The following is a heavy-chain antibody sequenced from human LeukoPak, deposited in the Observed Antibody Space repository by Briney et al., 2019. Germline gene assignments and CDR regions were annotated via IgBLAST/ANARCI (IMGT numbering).Heavy chain of an antibody. D-gene: IGHD6-19*01. Sequence: GGSLRLSCAASGFTFSSYAMSWVRRAPGKGLEWVSAISGSGGSTYYADSVKGRFTISRDNSKNTLYLQMNSLRAEDTAVYYCAKDPGRQWLGEYYFDYWGQGTLVTVSS. CDR3: AKDPGRQWLGEYYFDY. CDR1: GFTFSSYA. J-gene: IGHJ4*02. CDR2: ISGSGGST. V-gene: IGHV3-23*01.